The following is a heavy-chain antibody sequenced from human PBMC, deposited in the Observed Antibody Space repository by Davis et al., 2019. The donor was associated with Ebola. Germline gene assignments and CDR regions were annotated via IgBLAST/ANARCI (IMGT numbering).Heavy chain of an antibody. CDR1: GFTFRTYW. D-gene: IGHD1-1*01. V-gene: IGHV3-74*01. Sequence: PGGSLRLSCAASGFTFRTYWMNWVRQAPGKGLVWVSRINRDGSDTAYADSVKGRFTISRDGAKNTLYLQMNSLRADDTAVYYCARATGLDYWGQGTLVTVSS. CDR3: ARATGLDY. CDR2: INRDGSDT. J-gene: IGHJ4*02.